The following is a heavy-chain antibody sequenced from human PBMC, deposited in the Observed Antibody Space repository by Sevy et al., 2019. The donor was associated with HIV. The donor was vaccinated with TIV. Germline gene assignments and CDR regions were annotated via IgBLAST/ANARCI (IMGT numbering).Heavy chain of an antibody. V-gene: IGHV6-1*01. CDR2: TYYRSRWWN. CDR3: ARDGDSNWDGRPSGRVFHH. J-gene: IGHJ4*02. Sequence: PLLLWQSQTLSLTCAISGDGISSKSAVWNWIRQSPSRGLEWLGRTYYRSRWWNNYALSVKSRVTINPDTSKNQVSLHLNSVTPEDTAVYYCARDGDSNWDGRPSGRVFHHWGQGTLVTVSS. D-gene: IGHD1-1*01. CDR1: GDGISSKSAV.